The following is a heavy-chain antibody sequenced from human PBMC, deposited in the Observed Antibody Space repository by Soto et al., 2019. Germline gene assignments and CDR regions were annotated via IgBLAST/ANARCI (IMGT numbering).Heavy chain of an antibody. CDR3: AKNDYGDYYGMDV. D-gene: IGHD4-17*01. J-gene: IGHJ6*04. V-gene: IGHV3-30*18. CDR2: ISYDGSNK. CDR1: GFTFSSYG. Sequence: GGSLRLSCAASGFTFSSYGMHWVRQAPGKGLEWVAVISYDGSNKYYADSVKGRFTISRDNSKNTLYLQMNSLRAEDTAVYYCAKNDYGDYYGMDVRGKGTTVTVSS.